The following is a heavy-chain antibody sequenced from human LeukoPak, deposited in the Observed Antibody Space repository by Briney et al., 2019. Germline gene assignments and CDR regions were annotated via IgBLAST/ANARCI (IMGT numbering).Heavy chain of an antibody. CDR1: GFSLSYYG. CDR3: AKDVLAEAGTLGFRRLAPSTKKSYFDC. D-gene: IGHD6-13*01. J-gene: IGHJ4*02. CDR2: TPHEGGIT. Sequence: GGSLRLTCAASGFSLSYYGMHWVRQAPGRGLVWVAFTPHEGGITLYADSVKGRFAVSRDRSRNTLYLQMNSLGAEDTAVYYCAKDVLAEAGTLGFRRLAPSTKKSYFDCWGQGTLVTVSS. V-gene: IGHV3-30*02.